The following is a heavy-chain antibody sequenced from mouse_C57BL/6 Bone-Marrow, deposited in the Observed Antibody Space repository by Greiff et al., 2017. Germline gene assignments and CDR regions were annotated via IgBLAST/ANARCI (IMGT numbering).Heavy chain of an antibody. CDR2: IHPNSGST. J-gene: IGHJ4*01. CDR3: ARPPYPYDYAMDY. D-gene: IGHD2-10*01. Sequence: QVQLQQPGAELVKPGASVKLSCKASGYTFTSYWMHWVKQRPGQGLEWIGMIHPNSGSTNYNEKFKSKATLTVDKSSSTAYMQLSSLTSEDSAVYYCARPPYPYDYAMDYWGQGTSVTVSS. CDR1: GYTFTSYW. V-gene: IGHV1-64*01.